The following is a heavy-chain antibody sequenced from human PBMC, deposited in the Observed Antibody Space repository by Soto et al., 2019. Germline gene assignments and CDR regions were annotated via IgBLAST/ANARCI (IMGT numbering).Heavy chain of an antibody. D-gene: IGHD3-3*01. CDR3: AKDRFYDFWSGYSPDV. J-gene: IGHJ6*04. CDR1: GFTFSGYA. V-gene: IGHV3-23*01. Sequence: GGSLRLSCAASGFTFSGYALSWVRQAPGKGLEGVSGISGSGAYTYYADSVKGRFTISRDDSKNTVSLQMNSLRGEDTAVYYCAKDRFYDFWSGYSPDVWAKGTTVTVSS. CDR2: ISGSGAYT.